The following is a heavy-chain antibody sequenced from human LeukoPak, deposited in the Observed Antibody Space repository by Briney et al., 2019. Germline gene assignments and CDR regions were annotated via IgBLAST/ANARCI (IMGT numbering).Heavy chain of an antibody. D-gene: IGHD3-22*01. Sequence: GGSLRLSCAASGFTFSDYYMSWIRQAPGKGLEWVSYISSSSSYTNYADSVKGRFTISRDNAKNSLYLQMNSLRAEDAAVYYCARDDVYDSSGSDYWGQGTLVTVSS. V-gene: IGHV3-11*06. CDR1: GFTFSDYY. CDR3: ARDDVYDSSGSDY. CDR2: ISSSSSYT. J-gene: IGHJ4*02.